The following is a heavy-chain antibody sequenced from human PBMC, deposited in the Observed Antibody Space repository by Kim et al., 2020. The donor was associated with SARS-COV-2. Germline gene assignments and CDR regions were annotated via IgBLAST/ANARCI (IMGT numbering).Heavy chain of an antibody. CDR3: ARNFLYSSGWYGMDV. D-gene: IGHD6-19*01. V-gene: IGHV4-59*01. Sequence: PSLKSRVTISVDTSKNQFSLKVTSVTAADTAVYYCARNFLYSSGWYGMDVWGQGTTVTVSS. J-gene: IGHJ6*02.